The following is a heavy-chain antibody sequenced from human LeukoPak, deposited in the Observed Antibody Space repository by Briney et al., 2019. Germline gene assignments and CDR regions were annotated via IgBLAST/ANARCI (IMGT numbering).Heavy chain of an antibody. CDR2: IYYSGST. J-gene: IGHJ6*03. Sequence: PSETLSLTCTVSGSSISSYYWSWIRQPPGKGLEWIGYIYYSGSTNYNPSLKSRVTISVDTSKNQFSLKLSSVTAADTAVYYCARHFAFSYYYMDVWGKGTTVTVSS. CDR1: GSSISSYY. V-gene: IGHV4-59*08. CDR3: ARHFAFSYYYMDV.